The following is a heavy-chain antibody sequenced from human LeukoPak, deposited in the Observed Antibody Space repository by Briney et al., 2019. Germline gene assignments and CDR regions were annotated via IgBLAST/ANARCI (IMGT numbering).Heavy chain of an antibody. J-gene: IGHJ4*02. CDR3: AKSDTAMVICPVY. V-gene: IGHV3-23*01. CDR1: GFTFSSYA. CDR2: ISGSGGST. D-gene: IGHD5-18*01. Sequence: GGPLRLSCTASGFTFSSYAMSWVRQAPGKGLEWVSAISGSGGSTYYADSVKGRFTISRDNSKNTLYLQMNSLRAEDTAVYYCAKSDTAMVICPVYWGQGTLVTVSS.